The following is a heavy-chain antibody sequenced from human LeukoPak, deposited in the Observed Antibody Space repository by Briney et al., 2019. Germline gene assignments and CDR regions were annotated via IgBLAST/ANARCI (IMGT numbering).Heavy chain of an antibody. CDR2: ISSSGSTI. Sequence: GGSLRLSCAASGFTFSSYEMNWVRQAPGKGLKWVSYISSSGSTIYYADSVEGRFTISRDNAKNTLYLQMNSLRAEDTAVYYCARVPSYYYYYMDVWGKGTTVTVSS. V-gene: IGHV3-48*03. CDR1: GFTFSSYE. J-gene: IGHJ6*03. CDR3: ARVPSYYYYYMDV.